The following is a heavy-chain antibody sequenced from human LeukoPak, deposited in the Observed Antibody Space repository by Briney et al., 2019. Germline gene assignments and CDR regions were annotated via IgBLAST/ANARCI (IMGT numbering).Heavy chain of an antibody. D-gene: IGHD3-22*01. CDR1: GFTFSSYA. Sequence: GGSLRLSCAASGFTFSSYAMSWVRQAPGKGLEWLSDISGSGGSPYYADSVKGRFTISRDNSKNTLYLKMNSLRAEDTAVYYCAKPHYYYDTRRYSAGDHWGQGTLVTVSS. CDR3: AKPHYYYDTRRYSAGDH. V-gene: IGHV3-23*01. J-gene: IGHJ4*02. CDR2: ISGSGGSP.